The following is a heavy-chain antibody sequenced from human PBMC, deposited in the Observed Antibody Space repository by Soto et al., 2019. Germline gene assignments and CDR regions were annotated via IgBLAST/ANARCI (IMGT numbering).Heavy chain of an antibody. V-gene: IGHV5-51*01. CDR1: GYSFTSYW. CDR3: ARLGGVGLLRYFDWLLPLDV. CDR2: IYPGDSDT. Sequence: RGESLKISCKGSGYSFTSYWIGWVRQMPGKGLEWMGIIYPGDSDTRYSPSFQGQVTISADKSISTAYLQWSSLKASDTAMYYCARLGGVGLLRYFDWLLPLDVWGQGTTVTVSS. J-gene: IGHJ6*02. D-gene: IGHD3-9*01.